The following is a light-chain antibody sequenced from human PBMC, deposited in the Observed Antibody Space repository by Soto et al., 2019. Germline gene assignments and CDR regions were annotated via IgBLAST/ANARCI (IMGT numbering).Light chain of an antibody. CDR3: QSYDSSLTTYV. Sequence: QSVLTQPPSVSEAPGQRVTISCTGTSSDIGAGYDVHWYQQLPGAAPKLLIYSNAIRPSGVPDRFSASKSGTSASLAITGFRAEDEADYYCQSYDSSLTTYVFGTGTKVTVL. J-gene: IGLJ1*01. CDR2: SNA. V-gene: IGLV1-40*01. CDR1: SSDIGAGYD.